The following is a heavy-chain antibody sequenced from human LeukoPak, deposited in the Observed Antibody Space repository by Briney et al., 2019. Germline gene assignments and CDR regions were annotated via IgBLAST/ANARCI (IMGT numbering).Heavy chain of an antibody. J-gene: IGHJ4*02. CDR1: GGSIRSTSYY. CDR2: IYYSGNT. V-gene: IGHV4-61*05. Sequence: SETLSLTCTVSGGSIRSTSYYWGWIRQPPGKGLEWIAYIYYSGNTKYNPSLKSRVTIFVDTSTNQFSLEMNSVTAADTAVYYCAKAKGDFWGPGTLVTVSS. CDR3: AKAKGDF.